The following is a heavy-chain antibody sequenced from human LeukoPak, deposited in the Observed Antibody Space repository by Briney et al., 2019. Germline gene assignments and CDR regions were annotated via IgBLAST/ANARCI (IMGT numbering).Heavy chain of an antibody. CDR3: ARVLVRSVYYYGSGTPPWFDP. V-gene: IGHV4-34*01. CDR1: GGSFSGYY. J-gene: IGHJ5*02. D-gene: IGHD3-10*01. Sequence: SETLSLTCAVYGGSFSGYYWSWIRQPPGKGLEWIGEINHSGSTNYNPSLKSRVTISVDTSKNQFSLKLSPVTAADTAVYYCARVLVRSVYYYGSGTPPWFDPWGQGTLVTVSS. CDR2: INHSGST.